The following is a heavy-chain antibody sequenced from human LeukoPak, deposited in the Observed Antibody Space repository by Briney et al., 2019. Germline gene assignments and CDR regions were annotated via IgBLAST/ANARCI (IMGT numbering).Heavy chain of an antibody. J-gene: IGHJ6*03. D-gene: IGHD2/OR15-2a*01. Sequence: PSETLSLTCTVSGYSISSGYYWGWIRQPPGKGLEWIGSIYHSGSTYYNASLKSRVTISVDTSKRHFSLKLSSVTAADTAVYYCARIVLRYYMDVWGKGTTVTVSS. CDR1: GYSISSGYY. CDR3: ARIVLRYYMDV. CDR2: IYHSGST. V-gene: IGHV4-38-2*02.